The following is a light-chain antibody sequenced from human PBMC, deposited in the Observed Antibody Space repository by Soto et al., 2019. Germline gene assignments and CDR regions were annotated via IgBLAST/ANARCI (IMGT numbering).Light chain of an antibody. J-gene: IGKJ5*01. V-gene: IGKV3-20*01. CDR2: GAS. Sequence: ETVLTQSPGTLSLSPGERATISCRASQSVSSSYLAWYQQKPGQAPRLLIYGASSRATGIPDRFSGSGSGTDFTLTISRLEPEDFAVYYCQQYGSSRITFGQGTRLEI. CDR1: QSVSSSY. CDR3: QQYGSSRIT.